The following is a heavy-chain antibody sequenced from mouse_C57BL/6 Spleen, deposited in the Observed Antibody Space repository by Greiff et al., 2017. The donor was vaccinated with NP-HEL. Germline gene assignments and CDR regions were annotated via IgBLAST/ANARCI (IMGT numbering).Heavy chain of an antibody. J-gene: IGHJ4*01. CDR1: GFTFSDYG. D-gene: IGHD2-1*01. CDR2: ISSGSSTI. Sequence: EVMLVESGGGLVKPGGSLKLSCAASGFTFSDYGMHWVRQAPEKGLEWVAYISSGSSTIYYADTVKGRFTISRDNAKNTLFLQMTSLRSEDTAMYYCARGGYYGNLMDYWGQGTSVTVSS. V-gene: IGHV5-17*01. CDR3: ARGGYYGNLMDY.